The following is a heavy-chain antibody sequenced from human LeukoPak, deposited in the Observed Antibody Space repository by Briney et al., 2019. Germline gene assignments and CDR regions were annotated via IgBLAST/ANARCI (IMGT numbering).Heavy chain of an antibody. CDR3: ARVVTMIVEPLKPPRAFDI. CDR2: IYYSGST. D-gene: IGHD3-22*01. V-gene: IGHV4-31*03. J-gene: IGHJ3*02. CDR1: GGSISSGGYY. Sequence: SETLSLTCTVSGGSISSGGYYWNWIRQHPGKGLEWIGHIYYSGSTYYNPSLKSRVTISVDTSKNQFSLKLSSVTAADTAVYYCARVVTMIVEPLKPPRAFDIWGQGTMVTVSS.